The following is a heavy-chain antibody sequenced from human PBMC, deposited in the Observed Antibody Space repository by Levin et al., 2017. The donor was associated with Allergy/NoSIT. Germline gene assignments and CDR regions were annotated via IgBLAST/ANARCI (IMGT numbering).Heavy chain of an antibody. CDR1: GGSISSGGYS. Sequence: SETLSLTCAVSGGSISSGGYSWSWIRQPPGKGLEWIGYIYHSGSTYYNPSLKSRVTISVDRSKNQFSLKLSSVTAADTAVYYWARGMSGWNDVSCLFDIWGQGTMVTVSS. CDR2: IYHSGST. D-gene: IGHD1-1*01. V-gene: IGHV4-30-2*01. J-gene: IGHJ3*02. CDR3: ARGMSGWNDVSCLFDI.